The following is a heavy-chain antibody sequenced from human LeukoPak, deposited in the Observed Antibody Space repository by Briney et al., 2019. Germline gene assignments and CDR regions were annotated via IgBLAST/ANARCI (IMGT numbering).Heavy chain of an antibody. J-gene: IGHJ4*02. V-gene: IGHV1-69*01. CDR3: ARGHRRLPPGYFDY. Sequence: SVKVSCKASGGTFSSYAISWVRQAPGQGLEWMGGIIPISGTANYAQKFQGRVTITADESTSTAYMELSSLRSEDTAVYYCARGHRRLPPGYFDYWGQGTLVTVSS. CDR2: IIPISGTA. CDR1: GGTFSSYA.